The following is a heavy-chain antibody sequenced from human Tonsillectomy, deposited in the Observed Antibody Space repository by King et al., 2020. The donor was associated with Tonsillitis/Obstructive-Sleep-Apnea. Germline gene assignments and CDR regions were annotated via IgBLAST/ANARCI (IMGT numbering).Heavy chain of an antibody. Sequence: LQLQESGPGLVKPSETLSLTCTVSGGSISSRSYYWGWIRQPPGKGLEWIGSIYYSGSTYYNPSLTSRVTISVDTSKDQFSLKLSSVTAADTAVYYGARHGRSGYHTHAFDIWGQGTMVTVSS. CDR3: ARHGRSGYHTHAFDI. CDR2: IYYSGST. CDR1: GGSISSRSYY. J-gene: IGHJ3*02. V-gene: IGHV4-39*01. D-gene: IGHD3-3*01.